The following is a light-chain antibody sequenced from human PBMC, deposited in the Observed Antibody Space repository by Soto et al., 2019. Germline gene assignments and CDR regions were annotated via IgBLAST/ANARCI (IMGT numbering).Light chain of an antibody. CDR3: QQRSNWPIT. CDR1: QSVSSY. J-gene: IGKJ5*01. Sequence: IVLKQSPATLSLSPGERATLSCRASQSVSSYLAWYQQKPGQAPRLLIYDASNRATGIPARFSGSGSGTDFTLTISSLEPEDFAVYYCQQRSNWPITFGQGRLLEIK. V-gene: IGKV3-11*01. CDR2: DAS.